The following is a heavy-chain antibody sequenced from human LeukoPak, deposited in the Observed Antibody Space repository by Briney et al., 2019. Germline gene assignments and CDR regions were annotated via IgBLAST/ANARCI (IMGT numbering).Heavy chain of an antibody. V-gene: IGHV3-11*01. Sequence: GGSLRFSCAASGFTFSDYYMSWIRQAPGKGLEWVSYISSSGSTIYYADSVKGRFTISRDNAKNSLYLQMNSLRAEDTAVYYCTRYSSSDNWFDPWGQGTLVTVSS. CDR3: TRYSSSDNWFDP. CDR1: GFTFSDYY. J-gene: IGHJ5*02. CDR2: ISSSGSTI. D-gene: IGHD6-6*01.